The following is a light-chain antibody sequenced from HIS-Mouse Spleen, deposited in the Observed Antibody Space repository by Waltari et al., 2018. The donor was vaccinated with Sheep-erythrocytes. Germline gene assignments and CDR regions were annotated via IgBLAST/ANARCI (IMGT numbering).Light chain of an antibody. CDR1: KLGDKY. CDR2: QDS. V-gene: IGLV3-1*01. Sequence: SYELTQPPSVSVSPGQTASITCSGDKLGDKYACWYQQKPGQSPVLVIYQDSKRPSGIRARFSGSNSENTATLTVSGTQAMDEADYYCQAWDSSTGGVFGGGTKLTVL. J-gene: IGLJ2*01. CDR3: QAWDSSTGGV.